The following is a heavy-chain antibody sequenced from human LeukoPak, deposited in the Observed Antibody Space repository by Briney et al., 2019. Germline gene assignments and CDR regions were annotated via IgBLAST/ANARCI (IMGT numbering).Heavy chain of an antibody. V-gene: IGHV3-33*01. CDR3: ARDRVRSFFDD. CDR2: IWYDGSNK. D-gene: IGHD3-16*02. J-gene: IGHJ4*02. CDR1: GFTFSSYG. Sequence: GGSLRPSCAASGFTFSSYGMHWVRQAQGKGRGWVAVIWYDGSNKYYADSVKGRFTISRDNSKNTLYLQMNSLRAEDTVVYYCARDRVRSFFDDWGQGTLVTVSS.